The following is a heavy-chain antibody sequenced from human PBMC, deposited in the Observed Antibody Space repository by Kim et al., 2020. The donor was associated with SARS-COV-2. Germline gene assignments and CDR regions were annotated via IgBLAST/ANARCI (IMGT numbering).Heavy chain of an antibody. Sequence: GGSLRLSCAASGFTFGDYAMHWVRQAPGKGLEWVSCISCNSCSIDYADSVKGRFTISRDNAKNSLYLQMSSLRAEDTALYYCAKDRDLLVPVALRHDAFDIRGQGTMVTV. J-gene: IGHJ3*02. D-gene: IGHD2-2*01. CDR2: ISCNSCSI. CDR3: AKDRDLLVPVALRHDAFDI. CDR1: GFTFGDYA. V-gene: IGHV3-9*01.